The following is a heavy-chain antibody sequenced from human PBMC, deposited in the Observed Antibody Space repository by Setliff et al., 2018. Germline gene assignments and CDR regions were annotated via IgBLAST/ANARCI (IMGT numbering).Heavy chain of an antibody. V-gene: IGHV1-18*01. CDR2: ISPYSGES. CDR3: TRSRGPRVVLAADFDF. J-gene: IGHJ4*02. D-gene: IGHD3-16*01. Sequence: ASVKVSCKTSGFRFTSFGFSWVRQAPGQGLEWMGWISPYSGESNYAQKFQDGLTVTADTSTKTTYMELRSLTSDDTAVYFCTRSRGPRVVLAADFDFWSQGTRVTVSS. CDR1: GFRFTSFG.